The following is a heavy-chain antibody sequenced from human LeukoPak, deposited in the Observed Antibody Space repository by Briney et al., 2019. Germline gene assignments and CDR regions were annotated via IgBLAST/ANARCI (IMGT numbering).Heavy chain of an antibody. CDR3: ARDTAVAPSSNWFDP. Sequence: ASVKVSCKASGGTFSTDAISWVRQAPGQGLEWMGRVIPYLGIIDYTQKFQGRITVSADKSTSTAYMEMNSLTSEDTAVYYCARDTAVAPSSNWFDPWGQGTLVTVSS. CDR2: VIPYLGII. V-gene: IGHV1-69*04. J-gene: IGHJ5*02. CDR1: GGTFSTDA. D-gene: IGHD6-19*01.